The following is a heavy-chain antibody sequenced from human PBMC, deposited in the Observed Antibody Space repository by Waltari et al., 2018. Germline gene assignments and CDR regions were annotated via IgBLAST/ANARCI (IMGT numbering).Heavy chain of an antibody. CDR2: FDPEDGET. J-gene: IGHJ4*02. CDR3: ATDLARSGWSVFDY. D-gene: IGHD6-19*01. Sequence: QVQLVQSGAEVKKPGASVKVSCKVSGYTLTEFSMHWVRQAPGKGLAWMGGFDPEDGETIYAQKFQGRVTMTEDTSTDTAYMELSSLRSEDTAVYYCATDLARSGWSVFDYWGQGTLVTVSS. CDR1: GYTLTEFS. V-gene: IGHV1-24*01.